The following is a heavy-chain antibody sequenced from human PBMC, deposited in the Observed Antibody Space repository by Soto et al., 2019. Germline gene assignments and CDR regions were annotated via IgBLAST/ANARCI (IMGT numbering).Heavy chain of an antibody. Sequence: ASVKVSCKASGYTFTSYDINWVRQATGQGLEWMGWMNPNSGNTGYAQKFQGRVTMTRNTSTSTAYMELSSLRSEDTAVYYCARQGYYYDSSGYYYVGVYYYYGMDVWGQGTTVTVSS. D-gene: IGHD3-22*01. CDR3: ARQGYYYDSSGYYYVGVYYYYGMDV. J-gene: IGHJ6*02. V-gene: IGHV1-8*01. CDR2: MNPNSGNT. CDR1: GYTFTSYD.